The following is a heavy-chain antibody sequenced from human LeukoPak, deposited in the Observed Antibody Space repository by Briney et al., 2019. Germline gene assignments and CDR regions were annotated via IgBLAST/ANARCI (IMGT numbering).Heavy chain of an antibody. CDR3: ANLDSSSWYYFDY. CDR1: GFTFSSYA. Sequence: PGGSLRLSCAASGFTFSSYAMSWVRQAPGKGLEWVSAISGRDGSTNYADSVKGRFTISRDNSKNTLYLQMNSLRAEDTAVYYCANLDSSSWYYFDYWGQGTLVTVSS. V-gene: IGHV3-23*01. J-gene: IGHJ4*02. CDR2: ISGRDGST. D-gene: IGHD6-13*01.